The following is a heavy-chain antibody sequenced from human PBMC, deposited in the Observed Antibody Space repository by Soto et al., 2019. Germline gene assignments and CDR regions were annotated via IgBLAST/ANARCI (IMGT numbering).Heavy chain of an antibody. CDR3: AKDTFKRGQLGPIDY. D-gene: IGHD6-13*01. Sequence: GGSLRLSCAASGFTFDDYTMHWVRQAPGKGLEWVSVLSWDGSTTYYADSVKGRFTISRDSSKNSLYLQMNSLRTEDTALYYCAKDTFKRGQLGPIDYWGQGTLVTVSS. J-gene: IGHJ4*02. CDR1: GFTFDDYT. CDR2: LSWDGSTT. V-gene: IGHV3-43*01.